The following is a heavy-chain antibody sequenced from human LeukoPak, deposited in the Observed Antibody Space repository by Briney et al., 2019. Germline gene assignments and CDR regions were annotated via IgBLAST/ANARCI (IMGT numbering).Heavy chain of an antibody. CDR2: IRYDGNNK. V-gene: IGHV3-30*02. CDR1: GFTFSSYG. Sequence: RGSLRLSCAASGFTFSSYGLHWVRQAPGKGLEWVAFIRYDGNNKYNSDSVKGRFTISRDDSKNTLYLHMNSLRPEDTAVYYCAKQGANGGANFDYWGQGTLVTVSS. J-gene: IGHJ4*02. CDR3: AKQGANGGANFDY. D-gene: IGHD2-21*01.